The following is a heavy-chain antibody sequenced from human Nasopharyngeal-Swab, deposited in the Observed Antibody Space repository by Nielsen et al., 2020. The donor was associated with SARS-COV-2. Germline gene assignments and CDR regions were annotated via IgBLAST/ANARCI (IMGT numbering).Heavy chain of an antibody. CDR3: ASGLKGAFDI. CDR1: GGSISSYY. V-gene: IGHV4-59*01. J-gene: IGHJ3*02. CDR2: IYYSGST. Sequence: GSLRLSCTVSGGSISSYYWSWIRQPPGKGLEWIGYIYYSGSTNYNPSLKSRVTISVDTSKNQFSLKLSSVTAADTAVYYCASGLKGAFDIWGQETMVTVSS. D-gene: IGHD3/OR15-3a*01.